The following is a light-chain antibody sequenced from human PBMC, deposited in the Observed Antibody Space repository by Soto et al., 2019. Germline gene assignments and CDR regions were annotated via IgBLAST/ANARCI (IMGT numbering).Light chain of an antibody. CDR3: QQYIGYLWT. CDR1: QSISNW. J-gene: IGKJ1*01. Sequence: DIQMTQSPSTLSASVGDRVTITCRASQSISNWLAWYQQKPGKAPKVLIYDASSLESGVPSRFSGSASGTEFTLTISSLQPDDFATYYCQQYIGYLWTFGQGTKVDIK. CDR2: DAS. V-gene: IGKV1-5*01.